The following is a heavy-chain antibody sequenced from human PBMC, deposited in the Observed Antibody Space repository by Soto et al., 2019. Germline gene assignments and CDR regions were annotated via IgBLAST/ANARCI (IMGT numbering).Heavy chain of an antibody. CDR2: IYYSGGT. CDR1: GDSISSYY. V-gene: IGHV4-39*01. Sequence: PSETLSLTCTVSGDSISSYYWGWIRQPPGKGLEWIGSIYYSGGTYYNPSLKSRVTISVDTSKNQFSLKLSSVTAADTAVYYCARPSGSYLYYFDYWGQGTLVTVSS. CDR3: ARPSGSYLYYFDY. D-gene: IGHD1-26*01. J-gene: IGHJ4*02.